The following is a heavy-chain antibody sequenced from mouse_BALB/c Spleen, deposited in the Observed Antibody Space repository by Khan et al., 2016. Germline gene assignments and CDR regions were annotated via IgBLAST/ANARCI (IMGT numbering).Heavy chain of an antibody. Sequence: VQLQQPGAELVKPGASVKLSCTASGFNIKDTYMHWVKQRPKQGLEWIGRIDPANGNTKYDPKFQGKATITADTSSNTAYLQLSSLTSEDTAVYYCARSPYDYDVGFAYWGQGTLVTVSA. V-gene: IGHV14-3*02. CDR1: GFNIKDTY. CDR3: ARSPYDYDVGFAY. J-gene: IGHJ3*01. D-gene: IGHD2-4*01. CDR2: IDPANGNT.